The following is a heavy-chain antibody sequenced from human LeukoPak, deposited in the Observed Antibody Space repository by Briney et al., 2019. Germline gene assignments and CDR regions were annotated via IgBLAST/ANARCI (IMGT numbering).Heavy chain of an antibody. CDR1: GFTFSRYD. V-gene: IGHV3-23*01. J-gene: IGHJ4*02. D-gene: IGHD2-21*02. CDR3: TKGGHGDY. CDR2: ISGSGGST. Sequence: GGSLRLSCAASGFTFSRYDMSWVRQAPGKGLEWVSAISGSGGSTHYADSVKGRFTISRDTSKNTLFLQMNSLRADDTAIYYCTKGGHGDYWGQGTMVTVSS.